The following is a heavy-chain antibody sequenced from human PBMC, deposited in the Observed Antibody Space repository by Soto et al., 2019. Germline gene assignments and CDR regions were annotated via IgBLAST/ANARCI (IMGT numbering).Heavy chain of an antibody. Sequence: QGQLQQWGTGLLRPSETLSLSCGLYGASFSGFYWSWIRQAPGQGLEWIGEITYSGVANYNPSLTSRVTISVDTSKTHFSLRLTSVTAADTAVYFCARDSMHWGQGTLVIVSS. V-gene: IGHV4-34*01. D-gene: IGHD2-21*01. CDR2: ITYSGVA. J-gene: IGHJ1*01. CDR1: GASFSGFY. CDR3: ARDSMH.